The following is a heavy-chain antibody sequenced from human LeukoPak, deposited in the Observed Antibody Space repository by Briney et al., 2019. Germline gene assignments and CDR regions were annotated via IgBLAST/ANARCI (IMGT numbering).Heavy chain of an antibody. D-gene: IGHD1-26*01. V-gene: IGHV3-30-3*01. CDR1: GFTFSSYA. Sequence: GGSLRLSCAASGFTFSSYAMHWVRQAPGKGLEWVAVISYDGSNKYYADSVKGRFTISRDNSKNTLYLQMNSLRAEDTAVYYCARDPGIVGATTGYWGQGTLVTVSS. CDR3: ARDPGIVGATTGY. CDR2: ISYDGSNK. J-gene: IGHJ4*02.